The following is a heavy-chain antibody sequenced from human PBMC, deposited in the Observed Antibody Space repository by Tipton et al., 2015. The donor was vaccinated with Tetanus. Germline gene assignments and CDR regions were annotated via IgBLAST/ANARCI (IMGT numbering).Heavy chain of an antibody. CDR3: ARDRDYYGSGSRGMDV. D-gene: IGHD3-10*01. J-gene: IGHJ6*02. Sequence: LRLSCIVSGGSISSSSYYWGWIRQPPGKGLEWIGSISYKGSTYYNPSLKSRVTMSVDTSKNQFSLRLNSVTAADTAVYYCARDRDYYGSGSRGMDVWGQGTRVTVSS. CDR1: GGSISSSSYY. CDR2: ISYKGST. V-gene: IGHV4-39*07.